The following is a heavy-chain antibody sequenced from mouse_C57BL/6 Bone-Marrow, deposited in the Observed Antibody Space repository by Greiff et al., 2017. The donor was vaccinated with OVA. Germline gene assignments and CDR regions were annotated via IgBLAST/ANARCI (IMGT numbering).Heavy chain of an antibody. Sequence: QLQQSGPELVKPGASVKMSCKASGYTFTDYLMHWVKQSHGKSLEWIGYINPNNGGTSYNQKFKGKATLTVNKSSSTAYMELRSLTSEDSAVYYCASAYYSHYYAMDYWGQGTSVTVSS. V-gene: IGHV1-22*01. CDR3: ASAYYSHYYAMDY. D-gene: IGHD2-12*01. J-gene: IGHJ4*01. CDR1: GYTFTDYL. CDR2: INPNNGGT.